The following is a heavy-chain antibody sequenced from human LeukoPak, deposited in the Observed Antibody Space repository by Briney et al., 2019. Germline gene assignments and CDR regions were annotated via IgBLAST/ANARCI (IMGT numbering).Heavy chain of an antibody. CDR3: AGASVWAATRAAAGNDY. J-gene: IGHJ4*02. V-gene: IGHV4-59*11. Sequence: SETLSLTCTVSGGSISPHYWSWIRQVPGEGLEWIGYIYYKGSTNYNPSLKSRVTISVDTSKNQFSLRLSSVTTADTAVYYCAGASVWAATRAAAGNDYWGQGTLVTVSS. CDR2: IYYKGST. CDR1: GGSISPHY. D-gene: IGHD6-13*01.